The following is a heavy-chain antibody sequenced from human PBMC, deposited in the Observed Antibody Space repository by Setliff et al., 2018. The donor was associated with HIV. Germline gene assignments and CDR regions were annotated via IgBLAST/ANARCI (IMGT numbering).Heavy chain of an antibody. Sequence: SETLSLTCAVYGGSFSDYYWSWIRQPPGKGLEWIGEINHSGSTNYNPSLKSRVTILVDTSKNQFSLNLSSVTAAETAVYYCARVGYHGSGRYSFDYWGQGTLVTVSS. CDR2: INHSGST. D-gene: IGHD3-10*01. J-gene: IGHJ4*02. V-gene: IGHV4-34*01. CDR1: GGSFSDYY. CDR3: ARVGYHGSGRYSFDY.